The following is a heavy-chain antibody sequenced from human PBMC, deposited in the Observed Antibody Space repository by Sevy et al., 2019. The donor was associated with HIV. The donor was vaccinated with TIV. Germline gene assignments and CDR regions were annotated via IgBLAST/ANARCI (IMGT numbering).Heavy chain of an antibody. CDR3: ARDPDYYDSSGYQEAFAFDI. J-gene: IGHJ3*02. CDR1: GFTFSSYA. D-gene: IGHD3-22*01. CDR2: ISYDGSNK. V-gene: IGHV3-30-3*01. Sequence: GGSLRLSCAASGFTFSSYAMHWVRQAPGKGLEWVAVISYDGSNKYYADSVKGRFTISRDNSKNTLYLQMNSLRAEDTAVYYCARDPDYYDSSGYQEAFAFDIWGQGQWSPSPQ.